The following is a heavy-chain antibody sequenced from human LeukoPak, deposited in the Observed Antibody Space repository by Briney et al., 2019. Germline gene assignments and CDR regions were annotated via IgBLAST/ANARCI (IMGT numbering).Heavy chain of an antibody. CDR3: ARGSTAAAGMKGSTAENDY. CDR2: ISSSSSYI. CDR1: GFTFSSYS. V-gene: IGHV3-21*01. J-gene: IGHJ4*02. Sequence: GGSLRLSCAASGFTFSSYSMNWVRQAPGKGLEWVSSISSSSSYIYYADSVKGRFTISRDNAKNSLYLQMNSLRAEDTAVYYCARGSTAAAGMKGSTAENDYWGQGTLVTVSS. D-gene: IGHD6-13*01.